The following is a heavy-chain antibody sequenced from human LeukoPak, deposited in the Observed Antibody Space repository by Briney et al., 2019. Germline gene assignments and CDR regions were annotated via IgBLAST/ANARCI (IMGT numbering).Heavy chain of an antibody. D-gene: IGHD2-21*01. Sequence: ASVKVSCKASGGTFSSYAISWVRQAPGQGLEWMGGIIPIFGTANYAQKFQGRVTITADKSTSTAYMELSSLRSEDTAVYCCASPGTDWSKPFDYWGQGTLVTVSS. V-gene: IGHV1-69*06. J-gene: IGHJ4*02. CDR3: ASPGTDWSKPFDY. CDR1: GGTFSSYA. CDR2: IIPIFGTA.